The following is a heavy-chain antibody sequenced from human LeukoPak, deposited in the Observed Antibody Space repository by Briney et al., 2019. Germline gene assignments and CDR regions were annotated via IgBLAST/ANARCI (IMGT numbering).Heavy chain of an antibody. V-gene: IGHV3-7*01. CDR2: IKQDGSEK. D-gene: IGHD2-15*01. CDR1: GFTFSSYW. J-gene: IGHJ5*02. Sequence: GSLRLSCAASGFTFSSYWMSWVRRAPGKGLEWVANIKQDGSEKYYVDSVKGRFTISRDNAKNSLYLQMNSLRAEDTAVYYCARDYPRYCSGGSCSGPRAFDPWGQGTLVTVSS. CDR3: ARDYPRYCSGGSCSGPRAFDP.